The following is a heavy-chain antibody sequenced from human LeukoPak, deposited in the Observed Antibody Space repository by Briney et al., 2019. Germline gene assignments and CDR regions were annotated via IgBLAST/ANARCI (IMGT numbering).Heavy chain of an antibody. J-gene: IGHJ4*02. Sequence: GASVKVSCNTSGYTFTSTYINWVRQAPGQGLERMGWIGAYNGKTNYAQKFQGRVTMTTDSSTSTASMDLTSLRPDDTAVYYCARGGTYYPSIDYWGQGTLVTVSS. V-gene: IGHV1-18*01. CDR2: IGAYNGKT. CDR1: GYTFTSTY. CDR3: ARGGTYYPSIDY. D-gene: IGHD1-26*01.